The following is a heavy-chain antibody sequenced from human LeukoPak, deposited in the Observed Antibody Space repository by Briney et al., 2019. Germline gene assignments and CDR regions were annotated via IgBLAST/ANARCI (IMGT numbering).Heavy chain of an antibody. CDR3: SGIDETIWFGDRDKGAFDI. CDR1: GGTFSNYA. V-gene: IGHV1-69*13. J-gene: IGHJ3*02. CDR2: IIPIFGTG. Sequence: ASVKVSCKASGGTFSNYAISWVRQAPGQGLEWMGGIIPIFGTGKHAQKFQGRVTITADESTSPAYMELSSLRSEDTAVYYCSGIDETIWFGDRDKGAFDIWGQGTMVTVSS. D-gene: IGHD3-10*01.